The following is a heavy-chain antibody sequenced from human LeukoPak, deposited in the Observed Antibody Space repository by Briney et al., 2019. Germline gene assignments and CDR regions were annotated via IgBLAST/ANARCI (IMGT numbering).Heavy chain of an antibody. CDR3: ARDYDYVWGNYRYTSGY. D-gene: IGHD3-16*02. J-gene: IGHJ4*02. CDR1: GFTFSSYW. Sequence: GGSLRLSCAASGFTFSSYWMSWVRQAPGKGLEWVANIKQDGSEKYYVDSVKGRFTISRDNAKNSLYLQMNSLRAEDTAVYYCARDYDYVWGNYRYTSGYWGQGTLVTVSS. V-gene: IGHV3-7*01. CDR2: IKQDGSEK.